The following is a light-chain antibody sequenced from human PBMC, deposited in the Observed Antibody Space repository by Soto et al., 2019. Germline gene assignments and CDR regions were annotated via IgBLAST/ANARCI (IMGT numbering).Light chain of an antibody. CDR2: GAS. CDR1: QSVSSN. CDR3: QQYNNWPPVT. J-gene: IGKJ5*01. Sequence: EIVMTQSPATLSVSPGERATISCRASQSVSSNLAWYQQKPGQAPRLLIYGASTRATGIPARFSGSGSGTEFPLTISSLQSEDFAVYYCQQYNNWPPVTFGQGTRLEIK. V-gene: IGKV3-15*01.